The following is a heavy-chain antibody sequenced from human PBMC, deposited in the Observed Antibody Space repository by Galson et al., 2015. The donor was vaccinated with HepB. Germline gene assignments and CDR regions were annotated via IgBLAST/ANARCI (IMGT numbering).Heavy chain of an antibody. CDR2: ISSSSSTI. Sequence: SLRLSCAASGFTFSSYSMNWVRQAPGKGLEWVSYISSSSSTIYYADSVKGRFTISRDNAKNSLYLQMNSLRAEDTAVYYCAREREGVGYCSGGSCYPFDYWGQGTLVTVSS. V-gene: IGHV3-48*01. CDR1: GFTFSSYS. J-gene: IGHJ4*02. D-gene: IGHD2-15*01. CDR3: AREREGVGYCSGGSCYPFDY.